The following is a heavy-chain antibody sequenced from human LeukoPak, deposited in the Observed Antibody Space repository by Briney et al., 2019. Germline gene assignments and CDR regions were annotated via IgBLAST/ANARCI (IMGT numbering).Heavy chain of an antibody. D-gene: IGHD3-10*01. CDR3: ARVRFTGGSGSYFDY. J-gene: IGHJ4*02. CDR1: GGSISSSSYY. Sequence: SETLSLTCTVSGGSISSSSYYWGWLRQPPGKGLEWIGSIYYSGSTYYNPFLKSRVTISVDTSKNQFSLKLSSVTAADTAVYYCARVRFTGGSGSYFDYWGQGTLVTVSS. V-gene: IGHV4-39*07. CDR2: IYYSGST.